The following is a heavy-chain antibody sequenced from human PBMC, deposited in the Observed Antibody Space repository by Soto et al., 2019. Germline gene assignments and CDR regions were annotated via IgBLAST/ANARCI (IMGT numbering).Heavy chain of an antibody. CDR1: GYTFTSYG. D-gene: IGHD5-18*01. Sequence: ASVKVSCTASGYTFTSYGISWVRQAPGQGLEWMGWISAYNGNTNYAQKLQGRVTMTTDTSTSTAYMELRSLRSDDTAVYYCARVPSGYSYGPLNYWGQGTLVTVSS. CDR3: ARVPSGYSYGPLNY. V-gene: IGHV1-18*01. CDR2: ISAYNGNT. J-gene: IGHJ4*02.